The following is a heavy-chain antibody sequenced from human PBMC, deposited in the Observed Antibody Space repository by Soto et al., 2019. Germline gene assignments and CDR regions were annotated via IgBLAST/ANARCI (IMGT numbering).Heavy chain of an antibody. Sequence: EVQLVESGGDLVQPGGSLKLSCAASGFTLSGSTMHWVRQASGKGLEWVGRIRNKANSYATAYGASVKGRFTISRDDSKNTAYLQMNCLKTEDTAVYYCSSGNSEGGYWGLGTLVTVSS. CDR1: GFTLSGST. J-gene: IGHJ4*02. V-gene: IGHV3-73*01. D-gene: IGHD2-15*01. CDR3: SSGNSEGGY. CDR2: IRNKANSYAT.